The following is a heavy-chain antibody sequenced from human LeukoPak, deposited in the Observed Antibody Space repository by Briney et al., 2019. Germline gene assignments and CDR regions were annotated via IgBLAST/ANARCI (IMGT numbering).Heavy chain of an antibody. J-gene: IGHJ5*02. CDR2: IYYSGST. D-gene: IGHD6-19*01. Sequence: SETLSLTCAVYGGSFSGYYWSWIRQPPGKGLEWIGYIYYSGSTYYNPSLKSRVTISVDTSKNQFSLKLSSVTAADTAVYYCARGPVAGLRGYNWFDPWGQGTLVTVSS. CDR3: ARGPVAGLRGYNWFDP. V-gene: IGHV4-34*09. CDR1: GGSFSGYY.